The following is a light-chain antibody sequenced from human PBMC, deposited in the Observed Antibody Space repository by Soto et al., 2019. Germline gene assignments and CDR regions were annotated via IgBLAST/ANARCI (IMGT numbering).Light chain of an antibody. CDR3: LQGSQWPRT. V-gene: IGKV2-30*01. CDR2: EVS. J-gene: IGKJ1*01. Sequence: DVVMTQSPLFLPVTLGQPASVSCKSSQSLVDGYGRTRVSWYQQRPGQSPRRLINEVSNRDSGVPDRFSGYGSGTDFTLKISRVEAEDVGVYYCLQGSQWPRTFGQGTKVEIK. CDR1: QSLVDGYGRTR.